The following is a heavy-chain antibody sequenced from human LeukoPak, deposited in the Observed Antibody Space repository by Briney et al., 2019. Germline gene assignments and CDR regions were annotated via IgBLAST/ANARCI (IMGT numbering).Heavy chain of an antibody. CDR2: FDPEEGKT. D-gene: IGHD4-17*01. V-gene: IGHV1-24*01. J-gene: IGHJ4*02. CDR1: GYRLNELS. CDR3: ATYGAKDY. Sequence: ASVKVSCKVSGYRLNELSIHWVRQGPGKGLEWMGGFDPEEGKTIYAQKLQGRVSMTEDTSTDTAFMELRSLRSEDTAVYYCATYGAKDYWGQGTLVTVSS.